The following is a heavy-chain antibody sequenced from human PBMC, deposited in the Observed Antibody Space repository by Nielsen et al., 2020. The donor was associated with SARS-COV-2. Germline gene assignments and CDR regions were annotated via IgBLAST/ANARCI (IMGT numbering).Heavy chain of an antibody. CDR2: IYYSGST. CDR1: GYSISSGYY. V-gene: IGHV4-38-2*02. Sequence: SETLSLTCTVSGYSISSGYYWGWIWQPPGKGLEWIGYIYYSGSTNYNPSLKSRVTISVDTSKNQFSLKLSSVTAADTAVYYCARDSVGATTLSFDYWGQGTLVTVSS. D-gene: IGHD1-26*01. J-gene: IGHJ4*02. CDR3: ARDSVGATTLSFDY.